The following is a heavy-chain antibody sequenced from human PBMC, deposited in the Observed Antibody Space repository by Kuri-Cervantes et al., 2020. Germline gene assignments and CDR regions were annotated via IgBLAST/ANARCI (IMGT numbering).Heavy chain of an antibody. CDR3: ARDLSAVAGIGNWFDP. J-gene: IGHJ5*02. V-gene: IGHV3-30*02. D-gene: IGHD6-19*01. CDR2: IRYDGSNK. CDR1: GFTFSSYG. Sequence: GGSLRLSCAASGFTFSSYGMHWVRQAPGKGLEWVAFIRYDGSNKYYADSVKGRFTISRDNSKNTLYLQMNSLRAEDTAVYYCARDLSAVAGIGNWFDPWGQGTLVTVSS.